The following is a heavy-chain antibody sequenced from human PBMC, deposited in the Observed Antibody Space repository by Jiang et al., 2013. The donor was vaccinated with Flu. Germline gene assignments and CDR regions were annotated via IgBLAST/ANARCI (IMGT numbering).Heavy chain of an antibody. D-gene: IGHD5-24*01. CDR1: YW. Sequence: YWMSWVRQAPGKGLEWVANIKQDGSEKYYVDSVKGRFTISRDNAKNSLYLQMNSLRAEDTAVYYCARAGYKEAWFDPWGQGTLVTVSS. CDR3: ARAGYKEAWFDP. J-gene: IGHJ5*02. CDR2: IKQDGSEK. V-gene: IGHV3-7*05.